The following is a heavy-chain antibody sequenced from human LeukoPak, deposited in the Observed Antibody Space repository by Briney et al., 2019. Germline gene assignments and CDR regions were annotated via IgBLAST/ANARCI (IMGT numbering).Heavy chain of an antibody. CDR3: ARDGARIQLSH. CDR1: GFTVSSNY. V-gene: IGHV3-53*01. Sequence: GGSLRLSCAASGFTVSSNYMNWVRRAPGKGLEWVSVIYGGGNIYYADSVKGRFTISRDNAKNALYLQMNSLRAEDTAVYYCARDGARIQLSHWGQGTLVTVSS. J-gene: IGHJ4*02. D-gene: IGHD5-18*01. CDR2: IYGGGNI.